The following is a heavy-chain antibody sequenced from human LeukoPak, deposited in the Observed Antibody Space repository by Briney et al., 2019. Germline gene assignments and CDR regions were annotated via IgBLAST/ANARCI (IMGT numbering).Heavy chain of an antibody. Sequence: SQTLPLTCTVSGGSISSRDYYWSWIRQPPGKGLEWIGYIFYSGSTYYNPSLKSRVTISVDTSKNQFSLKVISVTAADSAVYYCARVFQVGTTTKFDSWGQGTLVTVSS. CDR2: IFYSGST. D-gene: IGHD1-26*01. V-gene: IGHV4-30-4*08. J-gene: IGHJ4*02. CDR3: ARVFQVGTTTKFDS. CDR1: GGSISSRDYY.